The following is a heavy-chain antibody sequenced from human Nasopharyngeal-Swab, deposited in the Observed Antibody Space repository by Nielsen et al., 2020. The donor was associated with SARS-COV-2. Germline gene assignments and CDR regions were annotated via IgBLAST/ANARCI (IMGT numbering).Heavy chain of an antibody. Sequence: WIRQPPGKGLEWIGEINHSGSTNYNPSLKSRVTISVDTSKNQFSLKLSSVTAADTAVYYCARGGDYGDYVDYFDYWGQGTLVTVSS. CDR2: INHSGST. J-gene: IGHJ4*02. D-gene: IGHD4-17*01. CDR3: ARGGDYGDYVDYFDY. V-gene: IGHV4-34*01.